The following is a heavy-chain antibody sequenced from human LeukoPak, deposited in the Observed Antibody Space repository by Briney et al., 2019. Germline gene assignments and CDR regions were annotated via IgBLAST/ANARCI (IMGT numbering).Heavy chain of an antibody. CDR3: AKGEGRGYYYYMDV. CDR1: GFTFSSYA. J-gene: IGHJ6*03. D-gene: IGHD2-15*01. V-gene: IGHV3-23*01. CDR2: ISGSGGST. Sequence: PGGSLRLSCAASGFTFSSYAMSWVRQAPGKGLEWVSAISGSGGSTYYADSVKGRFTISRDNSKNTLYLQMNSLRAEDTAVYYCAKGEGRGYYYYMDVWGKGTTVTVSS.